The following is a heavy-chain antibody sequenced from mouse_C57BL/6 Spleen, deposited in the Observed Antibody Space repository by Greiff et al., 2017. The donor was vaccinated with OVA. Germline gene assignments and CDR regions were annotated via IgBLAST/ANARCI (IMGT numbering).Heavy chain of an antibody. CDR1: GYTFTSYG. CDR3: ARKLARFDY. D-gene: IGHD4-1*01. CDR2: IYPRSGNT. J-gene: IGHJ2*01. Sequence: VQLQQSGAELARPGASVKLSCTASGYTFTSYGISWVKQRTGQGLEWIGEIYPRSGNTYYNETFKGKATLTADKSSSTAYMGLRSLTSEDSAVYFCARKLARFDYWGQGTTLTVSS. V-gene: IGHV1-81*01.